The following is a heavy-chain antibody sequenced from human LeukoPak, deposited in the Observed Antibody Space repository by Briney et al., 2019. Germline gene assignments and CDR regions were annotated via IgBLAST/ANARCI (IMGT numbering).Heavy chain of an antibody. CDR3: AKYYDFWSGYNSLDY. CDR2: ISGSSGST. V-gene: IGHV3-23*01. CDR1: GFTFSSYA. Sequence: GGSLRLSCAASGFTFSSYAMSWVRQAPGKGLEWVSAISGSSGSTYYADSVKGRFTISRDNSKNTLYLQMNSLRAEDTAVYYCAKYYDFWSGYNSLDYWGQGTLVTVSS. J-gene: IGHJ4*02. D-gene: IGHD3-3*01.